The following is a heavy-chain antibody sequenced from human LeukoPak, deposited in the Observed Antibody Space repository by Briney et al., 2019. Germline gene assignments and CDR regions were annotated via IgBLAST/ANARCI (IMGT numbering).Heavy chain of an antibody. CDR3: ASRSSTSWYNWFDP. V-gene: IGHV1-69*05. D-gene: IGHD2-2*01. CDR1: GGTFSSYA. Sequence: ASVKVSCKASGGTFSSYAINWVRQAPGQGLEWMGGIIPIFGTANYAQKFEGRVTITTDESTSTAYMELSSLRSEDTAVYYCASRSSTSWYNWFDPWGQGTLVAVSS. J-gene: IGHJ5*02. CDR2: IIPIFGTA.